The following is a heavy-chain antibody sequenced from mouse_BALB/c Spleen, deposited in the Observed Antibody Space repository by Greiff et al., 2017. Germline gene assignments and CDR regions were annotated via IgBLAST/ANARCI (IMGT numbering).Heavy chain of an antibody. J-gene: IGHJ1*01. CDR3: ARGPYYGSSYEYFDV. CDR2: ISYSGST. CDR1: GDSITSGY. Sequence: VQLKESGPSLVKPSQTLSLTCSVTGDSITSGYWNWIRKFPGNKLEYMGYISYSGSTYYNPSLKSRISITRDTSKNQYYLQLNSVTTEDTATYYCARGPYYGSSYEYFDVWGAGTTVTVSS. V-gene: IGHV3-8*02. D-gene: IGHD1-1*01.